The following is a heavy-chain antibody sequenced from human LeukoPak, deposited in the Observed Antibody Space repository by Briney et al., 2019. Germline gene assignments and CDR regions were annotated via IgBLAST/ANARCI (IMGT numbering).Heavy chain of an antibody. D-gene: IGHD3-10*01. Sequence: PSETLSLTCTVSGGSISPLYWGWIRRPPGKGLEFIGYIYYSGSTNFNPSLKSRVTLSVDTSKSQISLKLTSVTAADTAVYYCARGGVAAKCFFDLWGQGTLVTVSS. J-gene: IGHJ4*02. V-gene: IGHV4-59*11. CDR1: GGSISPLY. CDR2: IYYSGST. CDR3: ARGGVAAKCFFDL.